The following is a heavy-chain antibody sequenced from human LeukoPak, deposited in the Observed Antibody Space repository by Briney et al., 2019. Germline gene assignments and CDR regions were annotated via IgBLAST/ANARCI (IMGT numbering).Heavy chain of an antibody. CDR2: IASDGSST. CDR1: GSPSSSSG. Sequence: GGPLDLPFQPPGSPSSSSGLNWVAQAQGKGRVWVSRIASDGSSTTYADSVKGRFSISRDNAKNTLYLQMNSLRVEDTAVYYCARGRPHGNDYWGQGTLVTVSS. CDR3: ARGRPHGNDY. D-gene: IGHD4-23*01. J-gene: IGHJ4*02. V-gene: IGHV3-74*01.